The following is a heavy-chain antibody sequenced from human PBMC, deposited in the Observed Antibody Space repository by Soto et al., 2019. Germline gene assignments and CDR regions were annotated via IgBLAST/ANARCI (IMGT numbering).Heavy chain of an antibody. J-gene: IGHJ6*02. CDR2: IIPMIDSA. CDR3: ARTYHYDSGGMTYFYYGMDV. V-gene: IGHV1-69*12. D-gene: IGHD3-22*01. CDR1: GDTFDNFA. Sequence: QVQLVQSGAEVKKPGSSVKVSCKASGDTFDNFAITWVRQAPGQGLEWMGGIIPMIDSATYAEKFQDRVTNTADESTSTSYIEVSSLRSEDTAVYYCARTYHYDSGGMTYFYYGMDVWGQGTTVTVSS.